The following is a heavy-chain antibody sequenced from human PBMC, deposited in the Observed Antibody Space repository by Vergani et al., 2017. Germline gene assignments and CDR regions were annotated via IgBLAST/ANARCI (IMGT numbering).Heavy chain of an antibody. J-gene: IGHJ4*01. CDR3: ASDTHSGQRADR. V-gene: IGHV4-59*01. CDR2: IYYTGTT. D-gene: IGHD6-19*01. Sequence: QVQLQESGPGLVKPSETLALTCTVSGGSIRSSYWSWIRQSPGRGLEWIGFIYYTGTTNQNPSLESRVTISIDTSKNQISLRLSSVTTADTAVYYCASDTHSGQRADRWGQGILVTVTS. CDR1: GGSIRSSY.